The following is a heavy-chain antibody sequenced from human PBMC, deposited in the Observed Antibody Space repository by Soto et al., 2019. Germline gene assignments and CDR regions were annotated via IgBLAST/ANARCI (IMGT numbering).Heavy chain of an antibody. CDR2: IYYSAST. J-gene: IGHJ5*02. CDR3: ARHINTIFGVVITDLNWFDP. Sequence: PSETLSLTCTVSGGSISSSSYYWVWIRQPPGKGLEWIGSIYYSASTYYNPPLKSRVTISVDTSKNQCSLKLSSVTAADTAVYYCARHINTIFGVVITDLNWFDPWGQGTLVTVSS. CDR1: GGSISSSSYY. D-gene: IGHD3-3*01. V-gene: IGHV4-39*01.